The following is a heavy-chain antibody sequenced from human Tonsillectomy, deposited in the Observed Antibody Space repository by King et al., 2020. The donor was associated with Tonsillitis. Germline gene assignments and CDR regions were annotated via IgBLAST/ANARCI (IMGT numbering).Heavy chain of an antibody. V-gene: IGHV3-7*01. D-gene: IGHD3-22*01. CDR2: IKQDGSEK. Sequence: EMQLVESGGGLVQPGGSLRLSCAASGFTFSSYWMSWVRQAPGKGLEWVANIKQDGSEKYYVDSVKGRFTISRDNAKNSLYLQMNSLRAEDTAVYYCARDPGYSSSWSSDYYDSSGYDGVDYWGQGTLVTVSS. CDR1: GFTFSSYW. CDR3: ARDPGYSSSWSSDYYDSSGYDGVDY. J-gene: IGHJ4*02.